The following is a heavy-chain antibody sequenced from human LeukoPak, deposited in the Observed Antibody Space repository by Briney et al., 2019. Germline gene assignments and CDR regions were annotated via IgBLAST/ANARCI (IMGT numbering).Heavy chain of an antibody. Sequence: ASVKVSCKASGYTFTSYAMHWVRQAPGQRLEWMGWINAGNGNTKYSQKFQGRVTITRDTSASTAYMELSSLRSEDTAVYYCARDGRYRSGGSCHYGMDVWGQGTTVTVSS. V-gene: IGHV1-3*01. CDR1: GYTFTSYA. CDR3: ARDGRYRSGGSCHYGMDV. CDR2: INAGNGNT. J-gene: IGHJ6*02. D-gene: IGHD2-15*01.